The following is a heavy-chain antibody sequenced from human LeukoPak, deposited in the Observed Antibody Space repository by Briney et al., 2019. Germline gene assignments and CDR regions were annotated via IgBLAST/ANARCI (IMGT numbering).Heavy chain of an antibody. V-gene: IGHV1-46*01. CDR3: ARALLSHLEDFWTPPRAFDI. J-gene: IGHJ3*02. CDR2: INPSGGST. D-gene: IGHD3/OR15-3a*01. CDR1: GYTFTSYY. Sequence: GASVKVSCKASGYTFTSYYMHWVRQAPGQGLEWMGIINPSGGSTNNAQKFQGRVTMTRDMSTSTVYMELSSLRSEDTAVYYCARALLSHLEDFWTPPRAFDIWGQGTMVTVSS.